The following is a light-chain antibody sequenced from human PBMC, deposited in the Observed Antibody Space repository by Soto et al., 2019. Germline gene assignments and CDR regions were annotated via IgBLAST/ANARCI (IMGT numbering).Light chain of an antibody. Sequence: EVVMTQSPATLSMSPGERASLSCRASQTISSNLAWYQQKPGQAPRLLIYGASTRATGIPARFSGSGSGTEFTLTISSLQSEDFAVCYCQQYNNWPPYTFGQGTKLEIK. J-gene: IGKJ2*01. CDR1: QTISSN. V-gene: IGKV3-15*01. CDR3: QQYNNWPPYT. CDR2: GAS.